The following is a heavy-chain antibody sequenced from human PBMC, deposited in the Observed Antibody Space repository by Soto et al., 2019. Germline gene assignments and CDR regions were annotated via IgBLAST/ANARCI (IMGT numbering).Heavy chain of an antibody. J-gene: IGHJ6*02. D-gene: IGHD1-7*01. Sequence: RRSWPAWAVPVRSYAMNLLRWAPGKGLEWVSSISGSGGSTYYADSVKGRFTISRDNSKNTLYLQMNSLRAEDTAVYYCAKDLGGTTSFYYYYYGMDVWGQGTTVTVSS. V-gene: IGHV3-23*01. CDR1: AVPVRSYA. CDR2: ISGSGGST. CDR3: AKDLGGTTSFYYYYYGMDV.